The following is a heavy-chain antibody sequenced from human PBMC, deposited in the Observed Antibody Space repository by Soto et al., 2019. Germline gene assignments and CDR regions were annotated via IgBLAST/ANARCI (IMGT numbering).Heavy chain of an antibody. J-gene: IGHJ6*03. D-gene: IGHD2-15*01. CDR1: GGSFSGYY. V-gene: IGHV4-34*01. CDR2: INHSGST. Sequence: SETLSLTCAVYGGSFSGYYWSWIRQPPGKGLEWIGEINHSGSTNYNPSLKSRVTISVDTSKNQFSLKLSSVTAADTAVYCCARLTHIVEEGLYYMDVCGKGTTVT. CDR3: ARLTHIVEEGLYYMDV.